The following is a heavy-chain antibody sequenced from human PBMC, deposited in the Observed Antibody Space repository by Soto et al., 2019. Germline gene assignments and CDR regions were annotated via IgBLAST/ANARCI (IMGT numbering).Heavy chain of an antibody. J-gene: IGHJ6*02. D-gene: IGHD3-10*01. Sequence: QVQLVQSGAEVKKPGSSVKVSCKASGGTFSSYAISWVRQAPGQGLEWMGGIIPIFGTANYAQKFQGRVTITADESTSTADMEQSRLRSEDTAVYYCAEGSERVYYYYCGMDVWGQGTTVNVSS. CDR2: IIPIFGTA. V-gene: IGHV1-69*01. CDR1: GGTFSSYA. CDR3: AEGSERVYYYYCGMDV.